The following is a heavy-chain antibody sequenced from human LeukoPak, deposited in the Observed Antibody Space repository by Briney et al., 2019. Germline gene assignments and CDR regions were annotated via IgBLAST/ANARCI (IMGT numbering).Heavy chain of an antibody. CDR3: ATISDLLYYFDS. CDR1: GFTVSSNY. V-gene: IGHV3-66*01. J-gene: IGHJ4*02. Sequence: GGSLRLSCAASGFTVSSNYMSWVRQAPGKGLEWVSLIYTGGDTYYADSVRGRFTLSRDNSKNTVYLQMNSLRVEDTAMYYCATISDLLYYFDSWGQGTLVTVSS. CDR2: IYTGGDT.